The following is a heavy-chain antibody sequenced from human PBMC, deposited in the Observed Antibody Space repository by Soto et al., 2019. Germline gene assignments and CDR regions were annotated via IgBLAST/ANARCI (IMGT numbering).Heavy chain of an antibody. CDR1: GYTFTSYG. D-gene: IGHD3-3*01. V-gene: IGHV1-18*01. Sequence: ASVKVSCKASGYTFTSYGISWVRQAPGQGLEWMGWISAYNGNTNYAQKLQGRVTMTTDTSTSTAYMELRSLRSDDTAVYYCARGEDFGVVIRKYGMDVWGQGTTVTVSS. CDR2: ISAYNGNT. CDR3: ARGEDFGVVIRKYGMDV. J-gene: IGHJ6*02.